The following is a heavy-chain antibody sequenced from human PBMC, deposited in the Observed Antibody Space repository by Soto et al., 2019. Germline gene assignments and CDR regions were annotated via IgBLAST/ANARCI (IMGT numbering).Heavy chain of an antibody. CDR1: GFSLTTSGVG. D-gene: IGHD6-19*01. CDR3: AHDSVGWYGFNY. Sequence: QITLKESGPTLVKPTQTLTLACTFSGFSLTTSGVGVGWIRQPPGKALEWLALIYWDDVKRYSPSLKTRLTITKDTSKNQVVLTMTNMDPVDTATYYCAHDSVGWYGFNYWGQGTLVTVSS. J-gene: IGHJ4*02. V-gene: IGHV2-5*02. CDR2: IYWDDVK.